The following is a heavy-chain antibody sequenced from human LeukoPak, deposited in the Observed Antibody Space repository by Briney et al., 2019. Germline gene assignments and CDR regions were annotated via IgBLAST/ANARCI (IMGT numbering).Heavy chain of an antibody. Sequence: ASVKVSCKAPGYTFTSYGISWVRQAPGQGLEWMGWISAYNGNTNYAQKFQGRVTMTRDTSISTAYMELSRLRSDDTAVYYCARDQWFGELLANAFDIWGQGTMVTVSS. CDR1: GYTFTSYG. D-gene: IGHD3-10*01. J-gene: IGHJ3*02. CDR3: ARDQWFGELLANAFDI. CDR2: ISAYNGNT. V-gene: IGHV1-18*01.